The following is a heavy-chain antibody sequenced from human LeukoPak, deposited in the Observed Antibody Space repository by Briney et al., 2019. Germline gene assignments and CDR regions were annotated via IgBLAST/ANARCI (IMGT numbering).Heavy chain of an antibody. CDR1: GFTFDDYA. Sequence: GGSLRLSWAAAGFTFDDYAMHWVRQAPGKGREGVAGISWNSGSIGYADSVEGRFTLSRDNAKNSLYLQMNSLRAEDTALYYCAKDMGIEWGQGTLVTVSS. CDR2: ISWNSGSI. J-gene: IGHJ4*02. CDR3: AKDMGIE. V-gene: IGHV3-9*01. D-gene: IGHD1-26*01.